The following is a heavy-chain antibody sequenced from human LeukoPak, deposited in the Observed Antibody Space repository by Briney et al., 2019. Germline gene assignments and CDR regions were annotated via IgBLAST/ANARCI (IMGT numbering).Heavy chain of an antibody. D-gene: IGHD4-23*01. J-gene: IGHJ4*02. CDR2: INSDGSTT. V-gene: IGHV3-74*01. CDR3: AREYHGGNPG. CDR1: GFTFSSYW. Sequence: GGSLRLSCAASGFTFSSYWMHWVRQAPGKGLVWVSRINSDGSTTSYADSVKGRFIISRDNAKNTLYLQMSSLRAEDTAVYYCAREYHGGNPGWGQGTLVTVSS.